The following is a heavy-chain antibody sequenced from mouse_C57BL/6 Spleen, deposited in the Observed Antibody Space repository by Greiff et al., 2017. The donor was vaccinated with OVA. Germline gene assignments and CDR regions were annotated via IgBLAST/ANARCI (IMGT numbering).Heavy chain of an antibody. CDR2: IDPANGNT. CDR3: ASDYYDSSDYFDY. J-gene: IGHJ2*01. CDR1: GFNIKNTY. Sequence: VQLQQSVAELVRPGASVKLSCTASGFNIKNTYMHWVKQRPEQGLEWIGRIDPANGNTKYAPKFQGKATITADTSSNTAYLQLSSLTSEDTAIYYGASDYYDSSDYFDYWGQGTTLTVSS. V-gene: IGHV14-3*01. D-gene: IGHD1-1*01.